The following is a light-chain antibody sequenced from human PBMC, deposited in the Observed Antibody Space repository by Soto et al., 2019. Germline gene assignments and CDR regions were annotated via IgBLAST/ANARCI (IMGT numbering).Light chain of an antibody. CDR1: SSDIGSYNL. V-gene: IGLV2-23*01. CDR2: EGS. Sequence: QSALSQPASVSGSPRQTITISCIGTSSDIGSYNLVSWYQQHPGKAPKVMIYEGSKRPSGISDRFSGSKSGITASLTIFGLQAEDEAEYYCCSYSDSATYVFGTGTKVTVL. J-gene: IGLJ1*01. CDR3: CSYSDSATYV.